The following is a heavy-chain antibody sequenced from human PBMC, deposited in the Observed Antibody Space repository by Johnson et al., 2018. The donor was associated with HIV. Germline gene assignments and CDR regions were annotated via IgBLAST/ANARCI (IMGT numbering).Heavy chain of an antibody. J-gene: IGHJ3*02. CDR1: GFTFSSYA. D-gene: IGHD2-15*01. CDR3: AKDGILLRAIDI. Sequence: VQLVESGGGLVQPGGSLRLSCAASGFTFSSYAMHRVRQAPGKGLEYVSAISSNGGSTYYANSVKGRFTISRDNSKNSLYLQMNSLRAEDTAVYYCAKDGILLRAIDIWGHGTMVTVSS. CDR2: ISSNGGST. V-gene: IGHV3-64*01.